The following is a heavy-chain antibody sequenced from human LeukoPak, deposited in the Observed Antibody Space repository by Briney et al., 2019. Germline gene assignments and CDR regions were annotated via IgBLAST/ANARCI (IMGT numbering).Heavy chain of an antibody. Sequence: RGSLRLSCAASGFTFSSYGMHWVRQAPGKGLEWVAVISYDGSNKYYADSVEGRFTISRDNSKNTLYLQMNSLRAEDTAVYYCAKENYDILTGPYYYGMDVWGQGTTVTVSS. D-gene: IGHD3-9*01. CDR3: AKENYDILTGPYYYGMDV. CDR1: GFTFSSYG. CDR2: ISYDGSNK. V-gene: IGHV3-30*18. J-gene: IGHJ6*02.